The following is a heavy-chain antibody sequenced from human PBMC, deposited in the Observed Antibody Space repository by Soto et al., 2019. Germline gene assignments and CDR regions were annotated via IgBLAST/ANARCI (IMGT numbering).Heavy chain of an antibody. CDR1: GYTFTSYG. D-gene: IGHD1-20*01. Sequence: GASVKVSCKASGYTFTSYGISWVRQAPGQGLEWMGWISAYNGNTNYAQKLQGRVTMTTDTSTSTAYMELRSLRSDDTAVYYCARVCCFREWAGAYNSTDIWGQATMVPSPQ. V-gene: IGHV1-18*01. CDR3: ARVCCFREWAGAYNSTDI. J-gene: IGHJ3*02. CDR2: ISAYNGNT.